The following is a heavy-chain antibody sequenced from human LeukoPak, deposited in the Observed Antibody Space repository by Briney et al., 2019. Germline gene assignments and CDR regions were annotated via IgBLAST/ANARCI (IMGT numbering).Heavy chain of an antibody. CDR2: INHSGST. J-gene: IGHJ4*02. CDR1: GGSFSGYY. V-gene: IGHV4-34*01. Sequence: SETLSLTCAVYGGSFSGYYWRWIRQPPGKGLEWIGEINHSGSTNYNPSLKSRVTISVDTSKNQFSLKLSSVTAADTAVYYCARGGGYDSSGYYAFDYWGQGTLVTVSS. CDR3: ARGGGYDSSGYYAFDY. D-gene: IGHD3-22*01.